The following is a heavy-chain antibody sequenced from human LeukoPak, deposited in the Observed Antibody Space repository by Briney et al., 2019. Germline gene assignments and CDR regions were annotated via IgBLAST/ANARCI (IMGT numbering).Heavy chain of an antibody. CDR3: ATSGGGDGYNYGFDY. CDR2: ISAYNGNT. CDR1: GGTFSSYA. V-gene: IGHV1-18*01. D-gene: IGHD5-24*01. J-gene: IGHJ4*02. Sequence: ASVKVSCKASGGTFSSYAISWVRQAPGQGLEWMGWISAYNGNTNYAQKLQGRVTMTTDTSTSTAYMELRSLRSEDTAVYYCATSGGGDGYNYGFDYWGQGTLVTVSS.